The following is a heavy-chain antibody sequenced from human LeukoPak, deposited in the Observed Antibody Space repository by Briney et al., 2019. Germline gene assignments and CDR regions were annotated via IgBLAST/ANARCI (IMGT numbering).Heavy chain of an antibody. CDR1: GFTFYIYC. Sequence: GGTLRLSCAVSGFTFYIYCMTWGRHAPGTGLEWVANIRKGGSEIYYSDSLRERFTISRDDAKNSLYLQMDSLIAGDDTVYYCARVLGAYPNVYGPDFDYWGQGTLVTVSS. J-gene: IGHJ4*02. CDR2: IRKGGSEI. V-gene: IGHV3-7*01. CDR3: ARVLGAYPNVYGPDFDY. D-gene: IGHD3-16*01.